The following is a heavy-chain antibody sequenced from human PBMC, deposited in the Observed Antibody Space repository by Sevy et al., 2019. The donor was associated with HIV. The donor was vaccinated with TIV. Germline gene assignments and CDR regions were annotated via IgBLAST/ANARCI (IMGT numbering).Heavy chain of an antibody. CDR3: AGPILTYNDGWSYYDY. CDR1: GASISSSGYY. J-gene: IGHJ4*02. Sequence: SETLSLTCTVSGASISSSGYYWGWIRQPPGKGLEWIASINYSGYMFYNPSLKSRVTISADTSKYQFSLDLKSVTAADTAIYYCAGPILTYNDGWSYYDYWGQGTVVTVSS. V-gene: IGHV4-39*01. CDR2: INYSGYM. D-gene: IGHD6-19*01.